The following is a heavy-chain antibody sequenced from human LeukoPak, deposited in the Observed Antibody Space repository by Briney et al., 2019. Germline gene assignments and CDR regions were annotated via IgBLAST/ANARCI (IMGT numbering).Heavy chain of an antibody. V-gene: IGHV4-39*07. CDR3: ARSRSGYSYDHAAFEI. CDR1: GGSISSSSYY. J-gene: IGHJ3*02. CDR2: IYYSGST. Sequence: SETLSLTCTVSGGSISSSSYYWGWIRQPPGKGLEWIGSIYYSGSTYYNPSLRSRVTISVDTSRNQFSLKLSSVTAADTAVYYCARSRSGYSYDHAAFEIWGQGTMVTVSS. D-gene: IGHD5-18*01.